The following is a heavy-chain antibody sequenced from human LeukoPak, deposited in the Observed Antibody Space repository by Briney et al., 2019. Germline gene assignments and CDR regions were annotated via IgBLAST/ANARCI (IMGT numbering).Heavy chain of an antibody. D-gene: IGHD3-3*01. Sequence: SESLSLTCTVSGGSMSSSYWTWVRQPPGKGPEWIGYTHYSGSTNSNPSIKSRVTISVNTSKNQFSLELSSVTAADTAVYYCARGLGDAGYDYWGQGTLVTVSS. CDR3: ARGLGDAGYDY. CDR1: GGSMSSSY. J-gene: IGHJ4*02. V-gene: IGHV4-59*01. CDR2: THYSGST.